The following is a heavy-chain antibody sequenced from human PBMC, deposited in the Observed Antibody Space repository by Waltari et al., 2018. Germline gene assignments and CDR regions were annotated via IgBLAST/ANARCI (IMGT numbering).Heavy chain of an antibody. J-gene: IGHJ3*02. Sequence: QVQLVQSGAEVKKPGASVKVSCKASGYTFTGYYMHWVRQSPGHGLEWMGWINPNSGGTNYAQKFQGRVTMTRDTSISTAYMELSRLRSDDTAVYYCASSAYYYDSSGYYYSAFDIWGQGTMVTVSS. CDR2: INPNSGGT. CDR1: GYTFTGYY. V-gene: IGHV1-2*02. D-gene: IGHD3-22*01. CDR3: ASSAYYYDSSGYYYSAFDI.